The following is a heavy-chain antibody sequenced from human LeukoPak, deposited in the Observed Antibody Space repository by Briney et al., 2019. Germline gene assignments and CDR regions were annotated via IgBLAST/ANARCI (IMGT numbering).Heavy chain of an antibody. Sequence: PSETLSLTYTVSGGSVTGDSYYWSWIRQPPGKGLEWIGYSFYGGTSYNPSLKSRVTISVDTSKNQFSLKLSSVTAADTAVYYCARAEGMDVWGQGTTITVSS. CDR2: SFYGGT. CDR1: GGSVTGDSYY. V-gene: IGHV4-31*03. CDR3: ARAEGMDV. J-gene: IGHJ6*02.